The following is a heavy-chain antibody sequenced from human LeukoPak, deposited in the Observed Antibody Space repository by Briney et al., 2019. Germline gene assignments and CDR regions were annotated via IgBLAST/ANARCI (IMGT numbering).Heavy chain of an antibody. Sequence: GGSLRHSCAASGFTFSNYGMHRVRQAPGKGLEWVAFISYDGSNKYYADSVKGRFTISRDNSKKMLYLQVNSLRAEDTAVYYCAKDPRRYSRTGGYFDYWGQGTLVSVSS. D-gene: IGHD6-13*01. V-gene: IGHV3-30*18. CDR3: AKDPRRYSRTGGYFDY. J-gene: IGHJ4*02. CDR2: ISYDGSNK. CDR1: GFTFSNYG.